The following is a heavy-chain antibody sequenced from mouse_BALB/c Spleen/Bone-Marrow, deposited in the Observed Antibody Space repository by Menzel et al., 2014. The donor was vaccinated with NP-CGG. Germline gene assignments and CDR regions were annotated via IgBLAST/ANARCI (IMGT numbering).Heavy chain of an antibody. V-gene: IGHV2-3*01. D-gene: IGHD2-14*01. Sequence: VQLQESGPGPVAPSQSLSITCTVSGFSLTSYGVSWVRQPPGKGLEWLGVIWGDGNTNYHSALISRLSISKDNSKSQVFLKLNRLQTDDTATYYCAIYYRSSWFAYWGQGTLVTVSA. J-gene: IGHJ3*01. CDR2: IWGDGNT. CDR3: AIYYRSSWFAY. CDR1: GFSLTSYG.